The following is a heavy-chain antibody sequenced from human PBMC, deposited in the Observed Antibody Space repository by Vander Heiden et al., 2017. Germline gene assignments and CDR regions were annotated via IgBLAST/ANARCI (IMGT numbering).Heavy chain of an antibody. D-gene: IGHD1-7*01. J-gene: IGHJ2*01. CDR2: ISGSGGST. Sequence: EVQLLESGGGLVQPGGSLRLSCAASGFTFSSYAMSWVRQAPGKGLEWVSAISGSGGSTYYAYAVKGRFTISRDNSKNTMYLQMNGMSAEDTAVYYYAKSWDYLIWYFDLWGRGTLVTVSS. V-gene: IGHV3-23*01. CDR3: AKSWDYLIWYFDL. CDR1: GFTFSSYA.